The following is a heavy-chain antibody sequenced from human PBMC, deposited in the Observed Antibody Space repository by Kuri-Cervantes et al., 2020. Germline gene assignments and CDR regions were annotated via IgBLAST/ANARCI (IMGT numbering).Heavy chain of an antibody. D-gene: IGHD3-22*01. J-gene: IGHJ4*02. Sequence: GGSLRLSCAASGFTFSTYWMSWVRQAPGKGLEWVANIKQDGSEKYYVDSVKGRFTISRDNAKNSLYLQMNSLRAEDTAVYYCARAGNSSGYYYHFDYWGQGTLVTVSS. CDR3: ARAGNSSGYYYHFDY. V-gene: IGHV3-7*04. CDR1: GFTFSTYW. CDR2: IKQDGSEK.